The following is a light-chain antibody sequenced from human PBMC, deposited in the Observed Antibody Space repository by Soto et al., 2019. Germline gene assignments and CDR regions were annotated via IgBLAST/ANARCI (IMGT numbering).Light chain of an antibody. CDR2: EGS. CDR1: SSDVGSYNL. Sequence: QSVLTQPASVSGSPGQSITISCTGTSSDVGSYNLVSWYQQHPGKAPKLMIYEGSKRPSGVSNRFSGSKSGNTASLTSSGLQAEDEADYYCCSYAGIVVFGGGTKLTVL. V-gene: IGLV2-23*01. CDR3: CSYAGIVV. J-gene: IGLJ2*01.